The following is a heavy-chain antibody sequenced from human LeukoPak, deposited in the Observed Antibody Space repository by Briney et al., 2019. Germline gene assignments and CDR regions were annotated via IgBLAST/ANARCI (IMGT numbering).Heavy chain of an antibody. CDR3: ARRYFDSSAFRKDFDY. CDR1: GFTFSNYA. Sequence: GGSLRLSCAASGFTFSNYAMSWVRQAPGKGLEWVSTLKTSGPDTFSADSVKGRFTISRDDSKNTLYLQMNSLRAEDTAVYYCARRYFDSSAFRKDFDYWGQGTLVTVSS. CDR2: LKTSGPDT. V-gene: IGHV3-23*01. D-gene: IGHD3-22*01. J-gene: IGHJ4*02.